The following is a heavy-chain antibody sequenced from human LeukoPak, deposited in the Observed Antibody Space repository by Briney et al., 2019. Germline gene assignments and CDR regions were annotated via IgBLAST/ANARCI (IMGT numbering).Heavy chain of an antibody. D-gene: IGHD3-9*01. CDR3: ARGNILTGYCFDF. Sequence: SETLSLTCAVYGGSITGYYWGWIRQTPGRGLEWVGEIHYTGATSYNPSLKSRATISTDTSNDQFSLRLSSVTAADTAVYYCARGNILTGYCFDFWGQGALVTVSS. V-gene: IGHV4-34*01. J-gene: IGHJ4*02. CDR1: GGSITGYY. CDR2: IHYTGAT.